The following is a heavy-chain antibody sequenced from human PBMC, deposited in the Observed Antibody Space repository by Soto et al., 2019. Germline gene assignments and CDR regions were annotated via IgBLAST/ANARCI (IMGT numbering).Heavy chain of an antibody. D-gene: IGHD2-2*01. CDR3: ASSSTSFHGWFCYFYD. V-gene: IGHV3-72*01. J-gene: IGHJ4*01. CDR1: GFTFSDHY. CDR2: IRNKASSYTT. Sequence: PGGSLRLSCAASGFTFSDHYMDWVRQAPGKGLEWVGRIRNKASSYTTEYAASVKGRFTISRDDSKNSLSLQMNSLKTEDTAVYYCASSSTSFHGWFCYFYDWVHGT.